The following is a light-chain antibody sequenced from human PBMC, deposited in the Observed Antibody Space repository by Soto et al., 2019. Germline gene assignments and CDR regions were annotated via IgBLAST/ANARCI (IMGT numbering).Light chain of an antibody. CDR2: GNS. CDR3: QSYDSSLSGSV. CDR1: SSNIGAGYD. Sequence: QSVLTQPPSVSGAPGQRVTISCTGSSSNIGAGYDVHWYQQLPGTAPKLLIYGNSNRPSGVPDRFSGSKSGTSASLAITGLQAWDVADYYCQSYDSSLSGSVFGGGTKLPVL. J-gene: IGLJ2*01. V-gene: IGLV1-40*01.